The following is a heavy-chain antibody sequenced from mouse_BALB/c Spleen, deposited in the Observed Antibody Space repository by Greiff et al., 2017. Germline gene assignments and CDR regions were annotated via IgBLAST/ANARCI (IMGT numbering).Heavy chain of an antibody. J-gene: IGHJ1*01. V-gene: IGHV5-4*02. Sequence: EVQGVESGGGLVKPGGSLKLSCAASGFTFSDYYMYWVRQTPEKRLEWVATISDGGSYTYYPDSVKGRFTISRDNAKNNLYLQMSSLKSEDTAMYYCARHYDYAYWYFDVWGAGTTVTVSS. CDR1: GFTFSDYY. CDR2: ISDGGSYT. D-gene: IGHD2-4*01. CDR3: ARHYDYAYWYFDV.